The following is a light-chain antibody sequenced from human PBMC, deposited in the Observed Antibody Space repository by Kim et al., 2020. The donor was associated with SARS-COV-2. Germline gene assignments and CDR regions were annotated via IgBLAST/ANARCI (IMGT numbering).Light chain of an antibody. CDR3: QQSYSTPYT. CDR2: AAS. CDR1: QSIRSY. V-gene: IGKV1-39*01. J-gene: IGKJ2*01. Sequence: SSVGDRVTITSRASQSIRSYLKWYQQKPGKAPKLLIYAASSLQSAVPSRFSGSGSGTDFTLTISSLQPDYFATYYCQQSYSTPYTFGQGTKLEI.